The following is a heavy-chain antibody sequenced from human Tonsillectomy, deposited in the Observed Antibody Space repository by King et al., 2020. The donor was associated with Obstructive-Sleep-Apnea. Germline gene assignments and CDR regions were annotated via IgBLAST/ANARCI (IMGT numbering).Heavy chain of an antibody. J-gene: IGHJ3*01. CDR2: ISSSGDYL. V-gene: IGHV3-21*01. CDR1: GFTFNIYS. D-gene: IGHD3-3*01. CDR3: ARDHIPRRYLAWSDGFDV. Sequence: VQLEESGGGLVKPGGSLRLSCAAYGFTFNIYSMNWVRQAPGKGLEWVSSISSSGDYLYYTESVKGRFTVSRDNAKNSLSLQLNNLRPEDTAVYFCARDHIPRRYLAWSDGFDVWGLGTPVTVSP.